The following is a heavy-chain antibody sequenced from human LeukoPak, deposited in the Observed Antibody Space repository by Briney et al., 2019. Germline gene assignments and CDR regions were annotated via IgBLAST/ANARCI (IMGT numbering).Heavy chain of an antibody. Sequence: PSETLSLTCTVSGGSISSYYWSWIRQPPGKGLEWIGDIYYSGSTNYNPSLKSRVTISVDTSENQFSLKLSSVTAADTAVYYCASGGPVTRFDYWGQGTLVTVSS. D-gene: IGHD4-17*01. V-gene: IGHV4-59*01. CDR2: IYYSGST. CDR1: GGSISSYY. CDR3: ASGGPVTRFDY. J-gene: IGHJ4*02.